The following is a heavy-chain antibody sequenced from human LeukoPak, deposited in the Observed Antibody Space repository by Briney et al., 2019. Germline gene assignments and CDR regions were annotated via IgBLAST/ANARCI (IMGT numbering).Heavy chain of an antibody. V-gene: IGHV3-33*01. CDR3: ARDGSGDYSNDYYYFYMDV. D-gene: IGHD4-11*01. J-gene: IGHJ6*03. Sequence: GGSLRLSCAASGFTFSSYGMHWVRQAPGKGLEWVAVIWYDGSNKYYADSVKGRFTISRDKSKNTLYLQMNSLKAEDTAVYYCARDGSGDYSNDYYYFYMDVWGKGTTVTVSS. CDR1: GFTFSSYG. CDR2: IWYDGSNK.